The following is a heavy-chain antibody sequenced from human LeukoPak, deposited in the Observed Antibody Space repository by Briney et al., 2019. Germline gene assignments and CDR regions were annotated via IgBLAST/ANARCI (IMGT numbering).Heavy chain of an antibody. J-gene: IGHJ4*02. CDR2: IRNDVSNK. CDR3: AKGTNQLQDY. CDR1: GFTFSSYG. Sequence: GGSLRLSCAAAGFTFSSYGMHWVRQAPGKWLEWVAFIRNDVSNKYYADSVKGRFTISRDNSKNTLYLQMNSLRAEDTAVYYCAKGTNQLQDYWGQGPLVPVSS. V-gene: IGHV3-30*02. D-gene: IGHD2-2*01.